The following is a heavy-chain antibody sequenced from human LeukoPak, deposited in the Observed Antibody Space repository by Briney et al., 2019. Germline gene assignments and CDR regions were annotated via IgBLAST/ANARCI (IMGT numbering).Heavy chain of an antibody. CDR1: GYTFTSYD. CDR2: MNPNSGNR. J-gene: IGHJ4*02. Sequence: GASVKVSCKASGYTFTSYDINWVRQATGQGLEWMGWMNPNSGNRGYAQKFQGRVTMTRNTSTSTAYMELSSLRSEDTAVYYCARSLGAAAAIDYWGQGALVTVSS. CDR3: ARSLGAAAAIDY. V-gene: IGHV1-8*01. D-gene: IGHD6-13*01.